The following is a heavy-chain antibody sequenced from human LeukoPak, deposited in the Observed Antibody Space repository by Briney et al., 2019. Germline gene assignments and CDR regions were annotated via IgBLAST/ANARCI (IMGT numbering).Heavy chain of an antibody. CDR1: GYTFTSYD. Sequence: ASVKVSCKASGYTFTSYDINWVRQATGQGLEWMGWMNPNSGNTGYAQKFQGRVTITADESTSTAYMELSSLRSEDTAVYYCADLGYDYVWGSYSVWGQGTLVTVSS. CDR2: MNPNSGNT. CDR3: ADLGYDYVWGSYSV. D-gene: IGHD3-16*01. V-gene: IGHV1-8*03. J-gene: IGHJ4*02.